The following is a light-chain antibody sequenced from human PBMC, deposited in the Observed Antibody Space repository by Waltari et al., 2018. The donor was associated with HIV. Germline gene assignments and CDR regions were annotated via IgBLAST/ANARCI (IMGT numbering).Light chain of an antibody. J-gene: IGKJ4*01. Sequence: DIQMTQSPSSLSASVGDRVTITCRASQDIGDHLAWFQQKPGKAPESLVYDASSLQNGVPSKFRGSGAGTDFTLTISNLQPEDLATYYCQQHKTYPLTFGGGTKVEI. V-gene: IGKV1-16*02. CDR3: QQHKTYPLT. CDR2: DAS. CDR1: QDIGDH.